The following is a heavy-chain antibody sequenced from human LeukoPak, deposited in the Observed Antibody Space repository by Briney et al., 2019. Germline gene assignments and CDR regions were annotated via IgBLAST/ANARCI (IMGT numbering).Heavy chain of an antibody. Sequence: PSETLSLTCIVSGDSIISYYWTWMRQPAGKGVEWIGSIYHSVSTYYNPSLKSRVTISVDTSKNQFSLKLSSVTAADTAVYYCARDTRNYYDSSGYYLVDYWGQGTLVTVSS. CDR2: IYHSVST. CDR1: GDSIISYY. D-gene: IGHD3-22*01. V-gene: IGHV4-4*07. J-gene: IGHJ4*02. CDR3: ARDTRNYYDSSGYYLVDY.